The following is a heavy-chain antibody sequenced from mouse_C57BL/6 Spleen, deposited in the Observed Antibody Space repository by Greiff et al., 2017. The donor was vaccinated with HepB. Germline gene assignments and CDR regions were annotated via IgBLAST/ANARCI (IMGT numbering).Heavy chain of an antibody. CDR1: GYTFTSYW. Sequence: VQLQQPGAELVKPGASVKLSCKASGYTFTSYWMQWVKQRPGQGLEWIGEIDPSDSYTNYNQKFKGKATLTVDTSSSTAYMQRSSLTSEDSAVYYCARRIYYGSTDYFDYWGQGTTLTVSS. D-gene: IGHD1-1*01. J-gene: IGHJ2*01. CDR3: ARRIYYGSTDYFDY. CDR2: IDPSDSYT. V-gene: IGHV1-50*01.